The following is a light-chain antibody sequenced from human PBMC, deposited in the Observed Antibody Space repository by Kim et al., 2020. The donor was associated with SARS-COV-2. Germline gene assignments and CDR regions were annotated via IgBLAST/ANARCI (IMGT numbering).Light chain of an antibody. CDR2: QIS. V-gene: IGKV2-24*01. CDR3: MQATQFPHT. J-gene: IGKJ2*01. CDR1: DSHVHHDENTY. Sequence: HPAPTSCRSRDSHVHHDENTYLSWFQQRPGQPPRLLMYQISNRISGVPDRFSGTGAGTDFTLKITRVEAEDVGTYYCMQATQFPHTFGQGTKLEI.